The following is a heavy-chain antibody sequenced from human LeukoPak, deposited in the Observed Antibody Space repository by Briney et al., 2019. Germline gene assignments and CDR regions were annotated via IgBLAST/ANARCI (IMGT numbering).Heavy chain of an antibody. CDR2: IIPIFGTA. J-gene: IGHJ3*02. V-gene: IGHV1-69*05. Sequence: ASVKVSCKASGGTFSSYAISWVRQAPGQGLEWMGGIIPIFGTANYAQKFQGRVTITRDTSASTAYMELSSLRSEDTAVYYCASVGPGEAFDIWGQGTMVTVSS. D-gene: IGHD1-1*01. CDR1: GGTFSSYA. CDR3: ASVGPGEAFDI.